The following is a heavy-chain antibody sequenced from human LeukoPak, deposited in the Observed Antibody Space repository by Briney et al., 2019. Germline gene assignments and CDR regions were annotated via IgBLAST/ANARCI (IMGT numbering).Heavy chain of an antibody. CDR3: ARHREGGSLNWFDP. V-gene: IGHV4-39*01. CDR2: IYYSGST. Sequence: SETLSLTCTVSGGSISSSSYYWGWIRQPPGKGLEWIGSIYYSGSTYYNPSLKSRVTISVDTSKNQFSLKLSSVTAADTAVYYCARHREGGSLNWFDPWGQGTLVTVSS. CDR1: GGSISSSSYY. J-gene: IGHJ5*02. D-gene: IGHD1-26*01.